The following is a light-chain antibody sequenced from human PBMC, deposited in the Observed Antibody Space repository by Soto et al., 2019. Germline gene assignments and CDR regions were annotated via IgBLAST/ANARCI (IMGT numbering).Light chain of an antibody. CDR1: SSNIGNNY. Sequence: QSVLTQPPSVSAAPGQKVTISCSGSSSNIGNNYVSWYQQLPGTAPKLLIYENNKQPSGIPDRFSGSKSGTSATLGITGLQTGDEADYYCGTWDSSLSDVVFGGGTKVTVL. CDR3: GTWDSSLSDVV. CDR2: ENN. V-gene: IGLV1-51*02. J-gene: IGLJ2*01.